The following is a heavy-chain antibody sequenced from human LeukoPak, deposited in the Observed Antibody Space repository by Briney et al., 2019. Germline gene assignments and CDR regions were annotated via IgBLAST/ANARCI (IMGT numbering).Heavy chain of an antibody. V-gene: IGHV3-23*01. Sequence: GGSLRLSCAASGFTFSIYGMTWVRQAPGKGLEWVSAIGSSGSSTYYGDSVKGRFTISRDNSKDTLYLQMNSLRAEDAAVYYCAKAGGTTVVSPFDYWGQGTLVTVSS. CDR2: IGSSGSST. D-gene: IGHD4-23*01. CDR3: AKAGGTTVVSPFDY. CDR1: GFTFSIYG. J-gene: IGHJ4*02.